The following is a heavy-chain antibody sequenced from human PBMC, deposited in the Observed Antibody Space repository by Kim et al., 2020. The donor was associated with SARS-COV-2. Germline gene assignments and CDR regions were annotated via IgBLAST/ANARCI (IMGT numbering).Heavy chain of an antibody. D-gene: IGHD3-9*01. J-gene: IGHJ4*02. Sequence: GGSLRLSCAASGFTFGDYGMSWVRQAPGKGLEWVSGINWNGGSTGYADSVKGRFTISRDNAKNSLYLQMNSLRAEDTALYYCARIPTPYYDILTGYPSWDYWGQGTLVTVSS. CDR1: GFTFGDYG. CDR2: INWNGGST. V-gene: IGHV3-20*04. CDR3: ARIPTPYYDILTGYPSWDY.